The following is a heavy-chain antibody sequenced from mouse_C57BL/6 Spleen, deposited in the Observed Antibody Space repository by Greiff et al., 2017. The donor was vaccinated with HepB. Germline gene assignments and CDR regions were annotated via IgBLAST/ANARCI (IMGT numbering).Heavy chain of an antibody. D-gene: IGHD1-1*01. V-gene: IGHV1-55*01. CDR1: GYTFTSYW. Sequence: QVQLQQPGAELVKPGASVKMSCKASGYTFTSYWITWVKQRPGQGLEWIGDIYPGSGSTNYNEKFKSKATLTVDTSSSTAYMQLSSLTSEDAAVYYCARKGITTVVATDDWGQGTTLTVSS. CDR2: IYPGSGST. CDR3: ARKGITTVVATDD. J-gene: IGHJ2*01.